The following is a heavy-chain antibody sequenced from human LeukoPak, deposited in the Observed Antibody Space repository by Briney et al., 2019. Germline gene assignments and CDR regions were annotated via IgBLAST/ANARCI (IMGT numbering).Heavy chain of an antibody. Sequence: ASVKVSCKASGYTFTGYYMHWVRQAPGQGLEWMGRINPNSGGTNYAQKFQGRVTMTRDTSISTAYMELSRLRSDDTAVYYCARDSGDGYKRNPIDYWGQGTLVPVSS. CDR2: INPNSGGT. V-gene: IGHV1-2*06. CDR3: ARDSGDGYKRNPIDY. J-gene: IGHJ4*02. D-gene: IGHD5-24*01. CDR1: GYTFTGYY.